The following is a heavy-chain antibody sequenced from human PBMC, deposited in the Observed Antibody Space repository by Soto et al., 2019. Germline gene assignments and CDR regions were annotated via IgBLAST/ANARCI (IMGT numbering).Heavy chain of an antibody. CDR3: ARAPTTVVTPNNWFDP. CDR1: RYTFTIYA. D-gene: IGHD4-17*01. Sequence: ASVKVSCKASRYTFTIYAMHWVRQAPGQRLEWMGWINAGNGNTKYSQKFQGRVTITRDTSASTAYMELSSLRSEDTAVYYCARAPTTVVTPNNWFDPWGQGTLVTVSS. J-gene: IGHJ5*02. V-gene: IGHV1-3*01. CDR2: INAGNGNT.